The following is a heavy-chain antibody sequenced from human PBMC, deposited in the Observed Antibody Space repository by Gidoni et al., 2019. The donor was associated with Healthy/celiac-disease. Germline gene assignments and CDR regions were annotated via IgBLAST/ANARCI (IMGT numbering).Heavy chain of an antibody. CDR2: ISYDGSNK. J-gene: IGHJ6*03. D-gene: IGHD2-2*01. CDR1: GFTFSSYA. Sequence: QVQLVESGGGVVQPGRSLRLSCAASGFTFSSYAMHWVRQAPGKGLEWVAVISYDGSNKYYADSVKGRFTISRDNSKNTLYLQMNSLRAEDTAVYYCARSGVVPAAMSYYYYYMDVWGKGTTVTVSS. CDR3: ARSGVVPAAMSYYYYYMDV. V-gene: IGHV3-30*01.